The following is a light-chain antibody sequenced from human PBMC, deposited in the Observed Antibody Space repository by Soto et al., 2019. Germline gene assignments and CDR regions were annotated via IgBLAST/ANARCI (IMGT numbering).Light chain of an antibody. J-gene: IGKJ3*01. CDR3: MQALQPPWT. CDR2: LGS. V-gene: IGKV2-28*01. Sequence: DIVMTQSPLSLPVTPGEPASISCRSSQSLLLSNGYNYLDWYLQKPGQSPQLLIYLGSNRASGVPDRFSGSGSGTDFTLKISRVEAEDVGVYYCMQALQPPWTFGPGTKVDIK. CDR1: QSLLLSNGYNY.